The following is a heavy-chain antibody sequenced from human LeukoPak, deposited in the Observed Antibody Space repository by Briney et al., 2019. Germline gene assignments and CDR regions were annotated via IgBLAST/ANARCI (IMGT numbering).Heavy chain of an antibody. CDR2: TSGDEDST. D-gene: IGHD6-19*01. CDR1: GLTFKNFA. Sequence: PGGSLRLSCAASGLTFKNFAMSWVRQAPGKGLEWLAVTSGDEDSTHYADSVRGHFVISTDNSRNTLFLHMNSLRAEDTAVYYCTIDLMTGFSNGWHFGYWGQGTLVTVSS. J-gene: IGHJ4*02. CDR3: TIDLMTGFSNGWHFGY. V-gene: IGHV3-23*01.